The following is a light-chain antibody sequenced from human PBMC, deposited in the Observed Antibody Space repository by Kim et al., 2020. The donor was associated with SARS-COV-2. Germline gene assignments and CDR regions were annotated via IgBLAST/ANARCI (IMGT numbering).Light chain of an antibody. V-gene: IGKV1-5*01. CDR3: QQYNSYWT. CDR2: DAS. Sequence: GDRVTINCRASQSISSWFAWYQQKPGKAPKLLISDASSLESGVPSKFSGSGSGTEFTLTISSLQTDDFATYYCQQYNSYWTFGQGTKVDIK. J-gene: IGKJ1*01. CDR1: QSISSW.